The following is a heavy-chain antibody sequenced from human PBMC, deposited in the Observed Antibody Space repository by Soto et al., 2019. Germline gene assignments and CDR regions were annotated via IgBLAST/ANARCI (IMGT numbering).Heavy chain of an antibody. CDR1: GFTFSSYA. J-gene: IGHJ6*02. CDR3: ATPIVATVSGYYYGMDV. Sequence: GGSLRLSCAASGFTFSSYAMSWVRQAPGKGLEWVSAISGSGGSTYYADSVKGRFTISRDNSKNTLYLQMNSLRAEDTAVYYCATPIVATVSGYYYGMDVWGQGTTVTVSS. D-gene: IGHD5-12*01. CDR2: ISGSGGST. V-gene: IGHV3-23*01.